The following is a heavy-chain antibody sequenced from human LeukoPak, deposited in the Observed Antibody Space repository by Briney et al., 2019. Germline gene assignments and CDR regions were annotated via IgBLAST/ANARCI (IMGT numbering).Heavy chain of an antibody. V-gene: IGHV4-34*01. CDR3: ARGANWFDP. CDR1: GGSFSGYY. J-gene: IGHJ5*02. Sequence: SETLSLTCAVYGGSFSGYYWSWIRQPPGKGLEWIGEINHSGSTNYNPSLKSRLTISVDTSKNQFSLKLNSVTATDTAVYYCARGANWFDPWGQGTLVTVSS. CDR2: INHSGST.